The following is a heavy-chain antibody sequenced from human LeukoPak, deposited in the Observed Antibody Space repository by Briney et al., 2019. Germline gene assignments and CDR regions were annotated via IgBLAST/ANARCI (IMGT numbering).Heavy chain of an antibody. CDR1: GFTFSSYD. CDR2: ISSDGSST. CDR3: ARGGSPPEALGDAFDI. J-gene: IGHJ3*02. D-gene: IGHD1-26*01. Sequence: GGSLRLSCAASGFTFSSYDMHWVRQAPGKGLVRVSRISSDGSSTIYADSVKGRFTISRDNAKNTLHLQMNSLRAEDTAVYYCARGGSPPEALGDAFDIWGQGTMVTVSS. V-gene: IGHV3-74*01.